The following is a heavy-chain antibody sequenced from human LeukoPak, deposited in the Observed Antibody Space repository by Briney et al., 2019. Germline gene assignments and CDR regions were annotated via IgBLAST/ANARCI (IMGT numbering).Heavy chain of an antibody. J-gene: IGHJ5*02. Sequence: SETLSLTCTVSGYSISSGYYWGWIRQPPGKGLEWIGSIYHSGSTYYNPSLKSRVTTSVDTSKNQFSLKLSSVTAADTAVYYCARDVPNNWFDPWGQGTLVTVSS. CDR3: ARDVPNNWFDP. CDR2: IYHSGST. CDR1: GYSISSGYY. V-gene: IGHV4-38-2*02.